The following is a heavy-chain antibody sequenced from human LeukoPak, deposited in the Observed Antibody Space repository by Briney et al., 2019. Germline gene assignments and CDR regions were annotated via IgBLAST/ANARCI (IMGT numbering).Heavy chain of an antibody. CDR2: IDPNNGDT. V-gene: IGHV1-2*02. Sequence: GASVKVSGKASAYTFTGYYLHWVRQAPGQGPEWMGWIDPNNGDTEYAQKFQGRVTMTRVRSISTAYMELSRLTSDDTAVYYCARRSRNGLDAFDIWGQGTMVTVSS. J-gene: IGHJ3*02. CDR1: AYTFTGYY. D-gene: IGHD2-8*01. CDR3: ARRSRNGLDAFDI.